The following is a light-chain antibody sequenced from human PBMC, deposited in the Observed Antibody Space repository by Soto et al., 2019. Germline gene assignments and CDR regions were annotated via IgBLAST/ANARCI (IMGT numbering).Light chain of an antibody. V-gene: IGKV3-15*01. CDR1: QSVSSN. CDR3: HQYKIWPPWT. CDR2: GAS. Sequence: EIVMTQSPATLSVSPGERVTLSCRASQSVSSNLAWYQQKPGQAPRLLIYGASTRATGIPARFSGSGSGTELALTISSLQSEDFAVYYCHQYKIWPPWTFGQGTKVDIK. J-gene: IGKJ1*01.